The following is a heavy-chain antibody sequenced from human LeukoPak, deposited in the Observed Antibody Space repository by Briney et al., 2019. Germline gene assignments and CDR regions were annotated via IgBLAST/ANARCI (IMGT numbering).Heavy chain of an antibody. V-gene: IGHV3-7*01. J-gene: IGHJ4*02. D-gene: IGHD2-8*01. Sequence: GRSLRLSCAASGFTFNYHAMHWVRQAPGKGLEWVANIKQDGSGKYYVDSVKGRFTISRDNAKNSLYLQMNSLRAEDTAVYYCARDSVLRYYFDYWGQGTLVTVSS. CDR2: IKQDGSGK. CDR3: ARDSVLRYYFDY. CDR1: GFTFNYHA.